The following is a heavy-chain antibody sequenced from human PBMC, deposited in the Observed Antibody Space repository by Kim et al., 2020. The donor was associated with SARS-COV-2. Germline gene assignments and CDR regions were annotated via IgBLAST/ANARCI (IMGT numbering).Heavy chain of an antibody. J-gene: IGHJ4*02. D-gene: IGHD2-15*01. CDR2: I. V-gene: IGHV3-74*01. Sequence: INSADSVNCRFTISRDKAKNMLYRQMSSLSVEDTAVYYCARDLAFCIGEDCWAQGTPVTVSS. CDR3: ARDLAFCIGEDC.